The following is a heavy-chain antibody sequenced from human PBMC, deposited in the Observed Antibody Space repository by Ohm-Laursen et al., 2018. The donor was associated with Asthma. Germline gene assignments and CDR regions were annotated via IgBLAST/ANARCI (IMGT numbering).Heavy chain of an antibody. J-gene: IGHJ3*02. Sequence: SLRLSCAATGFTFSSYGMHWVRQAPGKGLEWVAVISYDGSNKYYADSVKGRFTISRDNSKNTLYLQMNSLRAEDTAVYYCARDRYFYRLRKGAFSFDIWGQGTMVTVSS. CDR3: ARDRYFYRLRKGAFSFDI. D-gene: IGHD3-10*01. CDR2: ISYDGSNK. CDR1: GFTFSSYG. V-gene: IGHV3-30*03.